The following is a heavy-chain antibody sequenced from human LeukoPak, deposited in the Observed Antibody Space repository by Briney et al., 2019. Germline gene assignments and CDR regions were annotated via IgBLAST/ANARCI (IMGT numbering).Heavy chain of an antibody. J-gene: IGHJ4*02. CDR2: IWSDGRKT. V-gene: IGHV3-33*01. Sequence: GRSLRLSCAASGFTSTSYGMHWVRQAPGKGLEWVAVIWSDGRKTYYVDSVKGRFTISRDYSKNTLYLQMSSLRAEDTAVYYCARAGASNDFDYWGPGTLVTVSS. CDR1: GFTSTSYG. D-gene: IGHD2-8*01. CDR3: ARAGASNDFDY.